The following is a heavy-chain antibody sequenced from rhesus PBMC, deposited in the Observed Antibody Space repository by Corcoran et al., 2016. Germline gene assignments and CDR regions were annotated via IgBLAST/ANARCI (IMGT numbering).Heavy chain of an antibody. CDR2: ISGSSGST. D-gene: IGHD3-34*01. CDR1: GGSVSSSNW. J-gene: IGHJ4*01. CDR3: ARFSDWGDYYPLFDY. Sequence: QVQLQESGPGLVKPSETLSLTCAVSGGSVSSSNWWSWIRQPPGKGLEWIGYISGSSGSTYYNPSLKGRVTISTDTSKNQFSLKLSSVTAADTAVYYCARFSDWGDYYPLFDYWGQGVLVTVSS. V-gene: IGHV4-65*01.